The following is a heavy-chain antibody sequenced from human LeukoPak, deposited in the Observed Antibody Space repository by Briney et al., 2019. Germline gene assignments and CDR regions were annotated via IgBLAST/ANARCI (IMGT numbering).Heavy chain of an antibody. CDR2: IYTSESN. CDR3: ARVSSCGIWDY. Sequence: SETLSLTCSVSGDSFNGYYGSCMRQPAGKGLEWIGRIYTSESNNFNPSRKSPVPMSVDTSKNQFSLKLSSVTAAETAVYYCARVSSCGIWDYWGQGTLVTVSS. CDR1: GDSFNGYY. J-gene: IGHJ4*02. D-gene: IGHD2-15*01. V-gene: IGHV4-4*07.